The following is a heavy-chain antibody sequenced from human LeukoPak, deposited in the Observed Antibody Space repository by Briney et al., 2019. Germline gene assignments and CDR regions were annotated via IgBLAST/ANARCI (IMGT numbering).Heavy chain of an antibody. CDR3: AKALGYGGHVDY. CDR1: GFTFSSYA. D-gene: IGHD4-23*01. V-gene: IGHV3-23*01. Sequence: PGGSLRLSCAASGFTFSSYAMSWVRQAPGKGLEWVSAISGSGGSTYYADSVKGRFTISRDNSKNTLYLQMSSLRAEDTAVYYCAKALGYGGHVDYWGQGTLVTVSS. CDR2: ISGSGGST. J-gene: IGHJ4*02.